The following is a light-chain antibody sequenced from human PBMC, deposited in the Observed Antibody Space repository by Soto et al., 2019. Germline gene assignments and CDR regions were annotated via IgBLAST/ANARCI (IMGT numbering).Light chain of an antibody. V-gene: IGLV1-40*01. CDR1: SSNIGAGYD. Sequence: QSVLTQPPSVSGAPGQRVTISCTGSSSNIGAGYDVHWYQQLPGTAPKLLIYGNSNRPSGVPDRFSGSKSGTSASLAITGLQAEDEADYYFQSYDSSLSGWVFGGVTKLTV. CDR2: GNS. CDR3: QSYDSSLSGWV. J-gene: IGLJ3*02.